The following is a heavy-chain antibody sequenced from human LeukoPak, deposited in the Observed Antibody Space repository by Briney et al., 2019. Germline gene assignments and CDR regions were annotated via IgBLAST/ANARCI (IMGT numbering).Heavy chain of an antibody. J-gene: IGHJ4*02. V-gene: IGHV3-74*01. CDR2: IKNDGSGI. CDR1: GFNFVNTW. CDR3: ARERGVSHPFDY. Sequence: WGSLRLSCAASGFNFVNTWMHWVRQAPGKGLVWVARIKNDGSGIIYADSVEGRFTISRDNARNTVYLQMNSLRAEDTAVYYCARERGVSHPFDYWGQGTLVTVSS. D-gene: IGHD2-21*01.